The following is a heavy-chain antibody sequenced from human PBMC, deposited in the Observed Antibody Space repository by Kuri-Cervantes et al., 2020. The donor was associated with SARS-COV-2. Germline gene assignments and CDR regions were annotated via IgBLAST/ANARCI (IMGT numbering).Heavy chain of an antibody. CDR1: GGSFSDYS. V-gene: IGHV4-34*01. CDR3: ARGREGVEPATVLGLGFYYYYFMDV. J-gene: IGHJ6*03. Sequence: SETLSLTCAVFGGSFSDYSWRWIRQPPEKGPEWIGDINHSGNANYNPSFKSRVTISVDTSKNQFSLRLSSVIAADTAVYYCARGREGVEPATVLGLGFYYYYFMDVWGRGTTVTVSS. CDR2: INHSGNA. D-gene: IGHD2-2*02.